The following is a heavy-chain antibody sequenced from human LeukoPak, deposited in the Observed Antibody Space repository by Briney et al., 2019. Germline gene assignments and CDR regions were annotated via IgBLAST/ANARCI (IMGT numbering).Heavy chain of an antibody. CDR1: GFTFSSYS. CDR2: ISSSSSNK. CDR3: ARGWERGAFEI. Sequence: GGSLRLSCAASGFTFSSYSMNWVRQAPGKGLEWVSSISSSSSNKYYEDSVKGRFTISSDNAKNSLYLQMNSLRAEDTAVYYCARGWERGAFEIWGQGTMVTVSS. J-gene: IGHJ3*02. V-gene: IGHV3-21*01. D-gene: IGHD1-26*01.